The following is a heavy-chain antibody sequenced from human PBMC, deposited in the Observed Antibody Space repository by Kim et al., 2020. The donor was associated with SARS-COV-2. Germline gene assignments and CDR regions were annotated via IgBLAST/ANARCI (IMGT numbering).Heavy chain of an antibody. CDR3: AKEWRPYGDYLHDAFDI. J-gene: IGHJ3*02. Sequence: VKGRFTISRDNSKNTLYLQMNSLRAEDTAVYYCAKEWRPYGDYLHDAFDIWGQGTMVTVSS. V-gene: IGHV3-30*02. D-gene: IGHD4-17*01.